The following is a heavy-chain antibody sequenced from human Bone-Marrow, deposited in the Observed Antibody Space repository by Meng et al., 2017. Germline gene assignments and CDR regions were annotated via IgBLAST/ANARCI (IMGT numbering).Heavy chain of an antibody. D-gene: IGHD3-16*01. Sequence: GESLKISCAASGFTFSSYGMHWVRQAPGKGLEWVSAISGSGGSTYYADSVKGRFTISRDNSKNTLYLQMNSLRAEDTAVYYCAKGKRGLPYFDYWGQGTLVTVSS. CDR3: AKGKRGLPYFDY. CDR2: ISGSGGST. CDR1: GFTFSSYG. V-gene: IGHV3-23*01. J-gene: IGHJ4*02.